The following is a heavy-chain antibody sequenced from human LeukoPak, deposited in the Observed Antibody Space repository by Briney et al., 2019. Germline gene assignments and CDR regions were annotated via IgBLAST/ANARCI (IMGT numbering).Heavy chain of an antibody. J-gene: IGHJ4*02. Sequence: ASVKVSCKASGYTFTGYYMHWVRQAPGQGLEWMGWINPNSGGTNYAQKFQGRVTMTRDTSISTAYMELSRLRSDDTAVYYCARGGGTSCLLGCCSGGSRYWGQRTLVTVSS. CDR2: INPNSGGT. V-gene: IGHV1-2*02. CDR3: ARGGGTSCLLGCCSGGSRY. CDR1: GYTFTGYY. D-gene: IGHD2-15*01.